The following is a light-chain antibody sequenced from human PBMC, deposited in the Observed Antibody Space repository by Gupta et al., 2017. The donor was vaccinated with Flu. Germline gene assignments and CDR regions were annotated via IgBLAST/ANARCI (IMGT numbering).Light chain of an antibody. CDR3: QQYNNWPPLYS. CDR1: QSIRNN. CDR2: GAS. J-gene: IGKJ2*03. Sequence: EIVMTQSPLTLSVSPGERATLSCRASQSIRNNLAWYQQKPGQSPRLLIYGASTRATGIPARFSGGGSGTEFTLTITSLHSEDFAVYYCQQYNNWPPLYSFGQGTKVEI. V-gene: IGKV3-15*01.